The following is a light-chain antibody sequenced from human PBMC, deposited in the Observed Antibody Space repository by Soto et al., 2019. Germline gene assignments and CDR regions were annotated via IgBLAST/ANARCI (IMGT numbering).Light chain of an antibody. CDR3: RSYAGSSND. Sequence: QAVLTQPGSESGYARRLADICSTGTSSDVGGYNYVSWYQQHPGKAPKLMIYEVNKRPSGVPDRFSGSKSGNTASLTVSALPAEDEAKYYCRSYAGSSNDLGTGTRVTV. CDR1: SSDVGGYNY. V-gene: IGLV2-8*01. CDR2: EVN. J-gene: IGLJ1*01.